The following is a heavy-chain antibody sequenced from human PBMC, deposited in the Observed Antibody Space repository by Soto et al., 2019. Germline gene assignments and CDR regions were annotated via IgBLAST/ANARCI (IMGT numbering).Heavy chain of an antibody. CDR2: IYYSGST. CDR3: ARGSGSYYYYGMDV. CDR1: GGSINSYY. J-gene: IGHJ6*02. Sequence: SETLSLTCTVSGGSINSYYWSWVRQPPGKGLEWIGYIYYSGSTNYNPSLKSRVTISLDTSKNQFSLKLSSVTAADTAVYYCARGSGSYYYYGMDVWGRGTTVTVSS. V-gene: IGHV4-59*01. D-gene: IGHD1-26*01.